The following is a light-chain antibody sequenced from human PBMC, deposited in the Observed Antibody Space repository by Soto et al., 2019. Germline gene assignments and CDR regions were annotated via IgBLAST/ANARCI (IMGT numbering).Light chain of an antibody. CDR1: QGVSTNF. CDR3: QQYGRTSWT. CDR2: GAS. Sequence: EIVLTQSPGTLSLSPGEGATLSCRASQGVSTNFFAWYQQKPVQAPRLLIYGASTRATGIPDRFSGSGSGTDFTLTISRLEPEDFAVYYCQQYGRTSWTFGQGTKV. V-gene: IGKV3-20*01. J-gene: IGKJ1*01.